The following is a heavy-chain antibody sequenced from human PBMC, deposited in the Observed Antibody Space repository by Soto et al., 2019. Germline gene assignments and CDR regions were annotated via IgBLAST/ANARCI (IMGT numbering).Heavy chain of an antibody. J-gene: IGHJ6*02. D-gene: IGHD6-19*01. V-gene: IGHV1-24*01. CDR1: GYTLTELS. CDR3: ATDLKYSSGWYRGYYYYGMDV. CDR2: FDPEDGET. Sequence: ASVKVSCKVSGYTLTELSMHWVRQAPRKGLEWMGGFDPEDGETIYAQKFQGRVTMTEDTSTDTAYMELSSLRSEDTAVYYCATDLKYSSGWYRGYYYYGMDVWGQGTTVTVSS.